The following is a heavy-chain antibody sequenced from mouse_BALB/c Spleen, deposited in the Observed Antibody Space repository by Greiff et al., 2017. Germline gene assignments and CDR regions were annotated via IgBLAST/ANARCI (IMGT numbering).Heavy chain of an antibody. CDR3: ARGDYGSSYWFAY. V-gene: IGHV1-69*02. Sequence: VQLQQPGAELVRPGASVKLSCKASGYTFTSYWINWVKQRPGQGLEWIGNIYPSDSYTNYNQKFKDKATLTVDKSSSTAYMQLSSPTSEDTAVYYCARGDYGSSYWFAYWGQGTLVTVSA. D-gene: IGHD1-1*01. J-gene: IGHJ3*01. CDR2: IYPSDSYT. CDR1: GYTFTSYW.